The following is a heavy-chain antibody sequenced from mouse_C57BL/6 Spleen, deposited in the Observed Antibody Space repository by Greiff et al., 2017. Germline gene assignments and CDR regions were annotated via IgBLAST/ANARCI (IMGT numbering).Heavy chain of an antibody. CDR3: ARSGGWNAMDY. CDR1: GYAFTNYL. Sequence: VQLQQSGAELVRPGTSVKVSCKASGYAFTNYLIEWVKQRPGQGLEWIGVINPGSGGTNYNEKFKGKATLTADKSSSTAYMQLSSLTSEDSAVYFCARSGGWNAMDYWGQGTSVTVSS. J-gene: IGHJ4*01. D-gene: IGHD3-3*01. V-gene: IGHV1-54*01. CDR2: INPGSGGT.